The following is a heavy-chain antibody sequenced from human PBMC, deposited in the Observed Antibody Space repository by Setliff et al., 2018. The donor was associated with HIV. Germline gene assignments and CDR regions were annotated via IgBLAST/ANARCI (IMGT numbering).Heavy chain of an antibody. J-gene: IGHJ3*01. CDR1: GDSISSGSYF. V-gene: IGHV4-61*03. Sequence: SETLSLTCSVSGDSISSGSYFWGWIRQSPGKGLEWIGYIHSTGRTNYSPSLKSRVTTSVDTSKNHFSLRLRSVTAADTAVYYCARLSVVIHDTFDVWGHGTMVTVSS. CDR2: IHSTGRT. D-gene: IGHD3-22*01. CDR3: ARLSVVIHDTFDV.